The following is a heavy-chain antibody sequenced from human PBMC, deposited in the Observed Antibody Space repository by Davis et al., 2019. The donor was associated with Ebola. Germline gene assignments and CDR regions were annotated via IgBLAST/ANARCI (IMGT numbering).Heavy chain of an antibody. CDR1: GGSFSDYF. CDR2: ISHGGVS. J-gene: IGHJ6*02. CDR3: ARGPGRITIFGVVINYYGMDV. V-gene: IGHV4-34*01. D-gene: IGHD3-3*01. Sequence: SETLSLTCAVYGGSFSDYFWSWIRRSPGKGLEWIGKISHGGVSDYNPSLRSRVTISVDTSRDQFSLKMNPVTAADTAVYYCARGPGRITIFGVVINYYGMDVWGQGTTVTVSS.